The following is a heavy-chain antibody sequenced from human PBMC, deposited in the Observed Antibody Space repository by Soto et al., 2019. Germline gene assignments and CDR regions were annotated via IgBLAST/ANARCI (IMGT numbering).Heavy chain of an antibody. J-gene: IGHJ6*02. Sequence: SVKVSCKASGGTFSSYSISWVRQAPGQGLEWMGGIIPIFGTANYAQKFQGRVTITSDESTSTAYMELSSLRSEDTAVYYCATPRIAAAGAYYYYYGMDFWGQGTTVTVSS. CDR3: ATPRIAAAGAYYYYYGMDF. CDR2: IIPIFGTA. D-gene: IGHD6-13*01. CDR1: GGTFSSYS. V-gene: IGHV1-69*13.